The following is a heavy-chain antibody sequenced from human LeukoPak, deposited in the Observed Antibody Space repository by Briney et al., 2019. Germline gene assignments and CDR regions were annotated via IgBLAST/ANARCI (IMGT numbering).Heavy chain of an antibody. V-gene: IGHV1-69*04. Sequence: SVKVSCKASGGTFSSYAISWVRQAPGQGLEWMGRIIPILGIANYAQKFQGRVTITADKSTSTAYMELSSLRSEDTAVYCCASSIAVAPSDAFDIWGQGTMVTVSS. CDR3: ASSIAVAPSDAFDI. D-gene: IGHD6-19*01. CDR1: GGTFSSYA. J-gene: IGHJ3*02. CDR2: IIPILGIA.